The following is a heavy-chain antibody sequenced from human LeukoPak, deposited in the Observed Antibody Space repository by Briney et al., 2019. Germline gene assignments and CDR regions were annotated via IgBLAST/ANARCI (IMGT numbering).Heavy chain of an antibody. D-gene: IGHD1-14*01. V-gene: IGHV4-59*11. Sequence: PSETLSLTCTVSGASISGHYLTWIRQPPGKGLEWIGYISHIGSTNYNPSLKSRVTISVDASKSQFSLKLTSVTAADTAFYYCARDRISINALDMWGQGTMVTVSS. J-gene: IGHJ3*02. CDR2: ISHIGST. CDR3: ARDRISINALDM. CDR1: GASISGHY.